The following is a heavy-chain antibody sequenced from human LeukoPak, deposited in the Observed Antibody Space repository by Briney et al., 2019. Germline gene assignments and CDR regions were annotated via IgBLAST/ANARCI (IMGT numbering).Heavy chain of an antibody. D-gene: IGHD3/OR15-3a*01. J-gene: IGHJ6*03. Sequence: SETLSLTCTVSGVSISSSNSYWGWIRQPPGKGLEWIGSIYYSGSTNYNPSLKSRVTISVDTSKNQFSLKLSSVTAADTAVYYWARAYYDFNYYYYMDVWGKGTTVTVSS. CDR3: ARAYYDFNYYYYMDV. V-gene: IGHV4-39*07. CDR1: GVSISSSNSY. CDR2: IYYSGST.